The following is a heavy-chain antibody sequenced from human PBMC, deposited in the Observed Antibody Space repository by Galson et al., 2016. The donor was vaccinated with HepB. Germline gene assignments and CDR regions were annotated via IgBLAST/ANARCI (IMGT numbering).Heavy chain of an antibody. D-gene: IGHD2/OR15-2a*01. CDR3: ARGLNIIGP. Sequence: TLSLTCTVSGGSIRSTYHWSWLRPLPGKGLEWIGCIQNSGNTYYNPSVKSRLIISVDTSKNQFSLELSSVTAADTAVYYCARGLNIIGPWGQGTLVTVSS. V-gene: IGHV4-31*03. CDR2: IQNSGNT. CDR1: GGSIRSTYH. J-gene: IGHJ5*02.